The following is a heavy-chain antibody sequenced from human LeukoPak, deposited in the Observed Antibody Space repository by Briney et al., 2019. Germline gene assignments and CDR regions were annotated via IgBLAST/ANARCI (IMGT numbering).Heavy chain of an antibody. CDR3: ARAIIAAAGTLDY. V-gene: IGHV4-59*01. CDR2: IYYSGST. CDR1: GGSISSYY. Sequence: PSETLSLTCTVSGGSISSYYWSWIRQPPGKGLEWIGYIYYSGSTNYNPSLKSRVTISVDTSKNQFSLKLSSVTAADTAVYYCARAIIAAAGTLDYWGQGTLVTVSS. D-gene: IGHD6-13*01. J-gene: IGHJ4*02.